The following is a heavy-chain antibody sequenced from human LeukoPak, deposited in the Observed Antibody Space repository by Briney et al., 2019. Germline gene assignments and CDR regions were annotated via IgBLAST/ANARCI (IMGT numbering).Heavy chain of an antibody. CDR3: AKWGDYDVLTGYYVSDY. CDR2: ITGSGGNT. Sequence: GASLRLSCAASGFTFSNYAMSWVRQAPGKGLEWVSAITGSGGNTYYADSVKGRFTISRDNSKNTVSLQMNSLRAEDTAVYYGAKWGDYDVLTGYYVSDYWGQGTLVTVSS. J-gene: IGHJ4*02. D-gene: IGHD3-9*01. V-gene: IGHV3-23*01. CDR1: GFTFSNYA.